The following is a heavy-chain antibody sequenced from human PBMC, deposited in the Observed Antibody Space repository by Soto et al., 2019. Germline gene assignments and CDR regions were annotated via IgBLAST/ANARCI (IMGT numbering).Heavy chain of an antibody. V-gene: IGHV3-48*04. Sequence: RGSLRLSCPPSVFPFSSSDMNWVSHAPGKGLDWISYIISSSATIYYSASVKGRFTISRDNAKNSLYLQMNSLRAEDTAVYYCAREHPSGDSRPQREALDIWTERAMVAV. CDR3: AREHPSGDSRPQREALDI. D-gene: IGHD3-22*01. CDR2: IISSSATI. J-gene: IGHJ3*02. CDR1: VFPFSSSD.